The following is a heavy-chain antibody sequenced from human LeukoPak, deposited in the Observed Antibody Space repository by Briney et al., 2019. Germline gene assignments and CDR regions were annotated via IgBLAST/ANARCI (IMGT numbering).Heavy chain of an antibody. CDR1: GLHFSGTA. Sequence: GGSLRLSCAASGLHFSGTAMSWVRQAPGKGLEWVSAISHDGMNAYYADSVKGRYTISRDNSKRTVSLEMSSLTAADTGVYYCAKDGAQYSSGPECDPRGQGALVTVSP. CDR2: ISHDGMNA. D-gene: IGHD6-19*01. J-gene: IGHJ5*02. V-gene: IGHV3-23*01. CDR3: AKDGAQYSSGPECDP.